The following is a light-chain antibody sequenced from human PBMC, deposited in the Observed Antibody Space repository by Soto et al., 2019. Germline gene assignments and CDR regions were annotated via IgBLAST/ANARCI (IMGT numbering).Light chain of an antibody. CDR2: EVT. V-gene: IGLV2-14*01. CDR1: SSDIGVYNY. Sequence: QSALTQPASVSGSPGQSITISCTGTSSDIGVYNYVSWYQQHPGEAPKLMIYEVTNRPSGVSHRFSGSKSGNTASLTISGVQAEDEADYYCCSYTSTSTPVVFGGGTKLTVL. J-gene: IGLJ2*01. CDR3: CSYTSTSTPVV.